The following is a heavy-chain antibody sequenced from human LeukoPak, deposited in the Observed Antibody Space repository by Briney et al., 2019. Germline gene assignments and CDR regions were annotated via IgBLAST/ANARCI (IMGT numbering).Heavy chain of an antibody. CDR2: IYSDGST. J-gene: IGHJ4*02. V-gene: IGHV3-53*01. Sequence: GGSLRLSCAASGFIVRDNFMSWVRQAPGKGLEWVSVIYSDGSTYFADSVKGRFTVSRHTSKNTLYLQMNSLRAEDTAVYYCASYGGNSDFDYWGQGTLVTVSS. CDR3: ASYGGNSDFDY. CDR1: GFIVRDNF. D-gene: IGHD4-23*01.